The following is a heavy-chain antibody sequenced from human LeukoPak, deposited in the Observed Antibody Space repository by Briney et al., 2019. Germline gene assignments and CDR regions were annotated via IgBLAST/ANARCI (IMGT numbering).Heavy chain of an antibody. V-gene: IGHV3-7*01. J-gene: IGHJ3*02. CDR2: IKQDGSEK. Sequence: GGSLRLSCAASGFTFSSYWMSWVRQAPGKGLEWVANIKQDGSEKYYVDSVKGRFTISRDNAKNSLYLQMNSLRAEDTALYYCARDRYYYDSSGYYYNAFDIWGQGTMVTVSS. D-gene: IGHD3-22*01. CDR3: ARDRYYYDSSGYYYNAFDI. CDR1: GFTFSSYW.